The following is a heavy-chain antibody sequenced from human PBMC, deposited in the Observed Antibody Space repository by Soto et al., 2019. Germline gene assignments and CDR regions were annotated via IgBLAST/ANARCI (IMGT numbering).Heavy chain of an antibody. D-gene: IGHD5-18*01. J-gene: IGHJ6*02. CDR2: INSDGSII. CDR1: KFTITSYW. V-gene: IGHV3-74*01. CDR3: AREVSHGYVLRGMDV. Sequence: EVQLVESGGGLVQPGGSVRLSCAASKFTITSYWMHWVRQAPGKGLVWVSRINSDGSIISYADAVKGRFTISRDNAKNTLYLQMNSLRVEDTAVYYCAREVSHGYVLRGMDVWGQGTTVTVFS.